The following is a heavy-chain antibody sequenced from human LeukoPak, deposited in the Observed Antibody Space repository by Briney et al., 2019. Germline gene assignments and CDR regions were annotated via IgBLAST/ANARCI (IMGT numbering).Heavy chain of an antibody. CDR2: IYYSGST. V-gene: IGHV4-59*01. CDR1: GGSISSYY. CDR3: ASAEYSYCSGRSCHPGHFQH. Sequence: SETLSLTCTVAGGSISSYYWSWIRQPPGKGLEWIGYIYYSGSTNYNPSLTSRVTISVDTSKNQFSLKLSSVTAADTAVYYCASAEYSYCSGRSCHPGHFQHWGQGTLVTVSS. D-gene: IGHD2-15*01. J-gene: IGHJ1*01.